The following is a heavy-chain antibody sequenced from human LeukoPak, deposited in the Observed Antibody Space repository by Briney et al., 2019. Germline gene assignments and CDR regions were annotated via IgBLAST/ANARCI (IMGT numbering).Heavy chain of an antibody. J-gene: IGHJ5*02. CDR2: IYYSGST. CDR3: ARVGVVSIGHPFWFDP. Sequence: PSETLSLTCTVSGGSISSGDYYWSWIRQPPGKDLEWIGYIYYSGSTYYNPSLKSRVTISVDTSKNQFSLKLSSVTAADTAMYYCARVGVVSIGHPFWFDPWGQGTLVTVSS. D-gene: IGHD2-21*01. CDR1: GGSISSGDYY. V-gene: IGHV4-30-4*08.